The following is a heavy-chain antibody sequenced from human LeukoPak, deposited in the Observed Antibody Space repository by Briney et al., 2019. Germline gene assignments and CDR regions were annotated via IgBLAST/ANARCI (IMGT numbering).Heavy chain of an antibody. Sequence: GGSPRLSCAASGFTFSSYGMHWVRQAPGKGLEWVAVISYDGSNKYYADSVKGRFTISRDNSKNTLYLQMNSLRAEDTAVYYCAKDAFGEYYYMDVWGKGTTVTVSS. D-gene: IGHD3-10*01. CDR3: AKDAFGEYYYMDV. CDR1: GFTFSSYG. J-gene: IGHJ6*03. CDR2: ISYDGSNK. V-gene: IGHV3-30*18.